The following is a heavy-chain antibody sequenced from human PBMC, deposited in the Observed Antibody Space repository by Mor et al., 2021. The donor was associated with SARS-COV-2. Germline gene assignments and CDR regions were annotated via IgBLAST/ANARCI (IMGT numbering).Heavy chain of an antibody. J-gene: IGHJ2*01. CDR3: ARDPTPYSSSWY. Sequence: VAVISYDGSNKYYADSVKGRFTISRDNSKNTLYLQMNSLRAEDTAVYYCARDPTPYSSSWY. D-gene: IGHD6-13*01. V-gene: IGHV3-30-3*01. CDR2: ISYDGSNK.